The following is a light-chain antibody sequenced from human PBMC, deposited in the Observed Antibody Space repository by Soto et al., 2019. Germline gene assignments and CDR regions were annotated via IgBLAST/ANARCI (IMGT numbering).Light chain of an antibody. CDR2: KAS. CDR3: QQYNNWRTIT. CDR1: QTISSW. Sequence: DIEITQSPSTLSGSVGDRVTISCRASQTISSWLACYQQKPGKAPKLLIYKASTLKSGVPSRFSGSGSGAELTLTISSLQSEAFAVYDGQQYNNWRTITFGQGTRLEIK. V-gene: IGKV1-5*03. J-gene: IGKJ5*01.